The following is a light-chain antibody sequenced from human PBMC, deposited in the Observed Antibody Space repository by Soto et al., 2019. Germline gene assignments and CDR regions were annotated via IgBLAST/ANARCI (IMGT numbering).Light chain of an antibody. CDR1: QDIRSD. CDR3: LQHNIYPFT. Sequence: DIQMTQSPSSLSASVGDRVTITCRASQDIRSDLGWFQQKPGKAPKRLIYAASTLESGVPSRFSGSRSGTEFTLTISSLQPEDFATYYCLQHNIYPFTFGPGTKVDIK. V-gene: IGKV1-17*01. CDR2: AAS. J-gene: IGKJ3*01.